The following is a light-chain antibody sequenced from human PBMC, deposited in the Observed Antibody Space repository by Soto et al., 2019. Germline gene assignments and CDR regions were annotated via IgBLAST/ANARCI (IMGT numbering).Light chain of an antibody. Sequence: IVMTQSPGTLSVSPGERVTLSCRASQSVSSNLAWYQQRPGQAPRLLIYSVSSRATGIPDRFSGSGSGTHFTLTISRLEPGDFAVYYCQHFGGTTFTFGQGTRLEIK. CDR1: QSVSSN. J-gene: IGKJ5*01. CDR2: SVS. V-gene: IGKV3-20*01. CDR3: QHFGGTTFT.